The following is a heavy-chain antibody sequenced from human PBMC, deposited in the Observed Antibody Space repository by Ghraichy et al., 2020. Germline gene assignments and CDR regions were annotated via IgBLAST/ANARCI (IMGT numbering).Heavy chain of an antibody. CDR2: ISSSSSYI. D-gene: IGHD2-2*01. CDR3: ARDGYEYCSSTSCPKYDY. V-gene: IGHV3-21*01. Sequence: GGSLRLSCAASGFTFSSYSMNWVRQAPGKGLEWVSSISSSSSYIYYADSVKGRFTISRDNAKNSLYLQMNSLRAEDTAVYYCARDGYEYCSSTSCPKYDYWVQGTLVTVSS. J-gene: IGHJ4*02. CDR1: GFTFSSYS.